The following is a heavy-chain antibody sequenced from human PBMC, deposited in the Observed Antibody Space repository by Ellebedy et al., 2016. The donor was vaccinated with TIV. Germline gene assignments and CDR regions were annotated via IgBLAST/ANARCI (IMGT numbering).Heavy chain of an antibody. D-gene: IGHD6-19*01. CDR2: IRRYDGST. V-gene: IGHV3-23*01. CDR1: GFTFSNYY. Sequence: GGSLRLXCAASGFTFSNYYMQWVRQAPGKGLEWVSSIRRYDGSTVYADSVKGRFTISRDISKNTVYLQMDSLTAEDTAVYYCGKAGSDWFFDYWGQGLLVTVSS. J-gene: IGHJ4*02. CDR3: GKAGSDWFFDY.